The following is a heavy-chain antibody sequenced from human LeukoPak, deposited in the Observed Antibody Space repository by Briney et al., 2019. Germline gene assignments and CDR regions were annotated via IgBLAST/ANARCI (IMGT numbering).Heavy chain of an antibody. Sequence: ASETLSLTCTVSGGSISNYCWNWIRQPPGKGLEWIGYIYYTGSTNYNPSLKSRVTMSVDTSKNQFSLNLKSVTPEDTAVYYCARNLIPEQLVLNFWGQGTLVTVSS. D-gene: IGHD6-13*01. CDR2: IYYTGST. V-gene: IGHV4-59*01. J-gene: IGHJ4*02. CDR3: ARNLIPEQLVLNF. CDR1: GGSISNYC.